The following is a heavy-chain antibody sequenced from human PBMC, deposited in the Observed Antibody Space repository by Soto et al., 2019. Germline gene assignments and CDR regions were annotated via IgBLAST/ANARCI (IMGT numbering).Heavy chain of an antibody. CDR1: GGTFSGYY. J-gene: IGHJ5*02. Sequence: SVTLSLTCAVYGGTFSGYYWSWIRQPPGKGLEWIGEINHSGSTNYNPSLKSRVTISVDTSKNQFSLKLSSVTAADTAVYYCWRSVNELRVRCFHPGGKGPLVS. CDR2: INHSGST. V-gene: IGHV4-34*01. D-gene: IGHD3-10*01. CDR3: WRSVNELRVRCFHP.